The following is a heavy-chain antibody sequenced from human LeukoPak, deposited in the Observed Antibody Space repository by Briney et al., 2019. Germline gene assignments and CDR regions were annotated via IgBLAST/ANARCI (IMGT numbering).Heavy chain of an antibody. CDR2: ISAYNGNT. CDR3: ARDCSSTSCWASTGY. V-gene: IGHV1-18*01. J-gene: IGHJ4*02. D-gene: IGHD2-2*01. CDR1: GYTFTSYG. Sequence: GASVKVSCKASGYTFTSYGISWVRQAPGQGLEWMGWISAYNGNTNYAQKLQGRATMTTDTSTSTAYMELRSLRSDDTAVYYCARDCSSTSCWASTGYWGQGTLVTVSS.